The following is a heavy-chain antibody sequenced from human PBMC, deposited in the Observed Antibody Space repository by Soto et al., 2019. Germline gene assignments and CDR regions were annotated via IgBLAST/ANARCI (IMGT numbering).Heavy chain of an antibody. Sequence: GASVKVSCKASGGTFSSYTISWVRQAPGQGLEWMGRIIPILGIANYAQKFQGRVTITADKSTSTAYMELSSLRSEDTAVYYCARELDCSSTSCYAHWFDPWGQGTLVTVSS. CDR3: ARELDCSSTSCYAHWFDP. J-gene: IGHJ5*02. CDR2: IIPILGIA. CDR1: GGTFSSYT. D-gene: IGHD2-2*01. V-gene: IGHV1-69*04.